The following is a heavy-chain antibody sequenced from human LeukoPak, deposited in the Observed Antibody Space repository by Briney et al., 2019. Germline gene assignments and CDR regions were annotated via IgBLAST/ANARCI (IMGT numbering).Heavy chain of an antibody. CDR3: AKDLSGITMVRGVIIMPDY. CDR2: ISGSGGST. CDR1: GFTFSSYA. V-gene: IGHV3-23*01. Sequence: QPGGSLRLSCAASGFTFSSYAMSWVRQAPGKGLEWVSAISGSGGSTYYADSVKGRFTISRDNSKNTLYLQMNSLRAEDTAVYYCAKDLSGITMVRGVIIMPDYWGQGTLVTVSS. D-gene: IGHD3-10*01. J-gene: IGHJ4*02.